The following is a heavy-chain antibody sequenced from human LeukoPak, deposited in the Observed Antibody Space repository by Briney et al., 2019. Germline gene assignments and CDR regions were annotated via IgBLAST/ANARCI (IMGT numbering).Heavy chain of an antibody. V-gene: IGHV1-69*05. CDR2: IIPIFGTA. J-gene: IGHJ4*02. CDR1: GGTFSSYA. Sequence: ASVKVSCKASGGTFSSYAISWVRQAPGQGLEWIGRIIPIFGTANYAQKFQGRVTITTDESTSTAYMELNSLRAEDTAVYYCAKDQQWVSSGINDYWGQGTLVTVSS. CDR3: AKDQQWVSSGINDY. D-gene: IGHD6-19*01.